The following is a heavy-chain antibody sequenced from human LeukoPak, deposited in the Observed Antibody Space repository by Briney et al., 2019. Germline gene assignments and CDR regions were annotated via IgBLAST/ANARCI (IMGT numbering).Heavy chain of an antibody. V-gene: IGHV4-39*07. CDR3: ARLTYYYDRSGYCYYFDY. CDR1: GGSISSSSYY. CDR2: IYYSGST. Sequence: SETLSLTCTVSGGSISSSSYYWGWIRQPPGKGLEWIGSIYYSGSTYYNPSLKSRVTISVDTSKNQFSLKLSSVTAADTAVYYCARLTYYYDRSGYCYYFDYWGQGTLVTVSS. J-gene: IGHJ4*02. D-gene: IGHD3-22*01.